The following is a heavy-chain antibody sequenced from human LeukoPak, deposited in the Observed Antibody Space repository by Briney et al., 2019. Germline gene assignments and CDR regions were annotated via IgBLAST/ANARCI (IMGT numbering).Heavy chain of an antibody. Sequence: SETLSLTCAVYGGSFSGYYWSWIRQPPGKGLEWIGEINHSGSTNYNPSLKSRVTISVDTSKSQFSLKLSSVTAADTAVYYCARAYSSSWYTVNWFDPWGQGTLVTVSS. J-gene: IGHJ5*02. CDR3: ARAYSSSWYTVNWFDP. V-gene: IGHV4-34*01. D-gene: IGHD6-13*01. CDR1: GGSFSGYY. CDR2: INHSGST.